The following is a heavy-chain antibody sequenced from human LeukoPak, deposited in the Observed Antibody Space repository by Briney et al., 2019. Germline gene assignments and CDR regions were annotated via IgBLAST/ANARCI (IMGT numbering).Heavy chain of an antibody. CDR2: IYYSGST. CDR1: GGSISSGGYY. CDR3: ARGGYYGGIDY. V-gene: IGHV4-30-4*08. J-gene: IGHJ4*02. Sequence: SETLSLTCTVSGGSISSGGYYWSWIRQHPGKGLEWIGYIYYSGSTYYNPSLKSRITISVDTSKNQFSLKLSSVTAADTAVYYCARGGYYGGIDYWGQGTLVTVSS. D-gene: IGHD3-22*01.